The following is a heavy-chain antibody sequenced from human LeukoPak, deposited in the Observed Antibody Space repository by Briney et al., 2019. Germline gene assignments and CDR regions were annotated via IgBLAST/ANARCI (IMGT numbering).Heavy chain of an antibody. CDR2: IYYSGST. CDR3: ARYIVSYPHYAFDI. J-gene: IGHJ3*02. Sequence: SETLSLTCTVSGGSISSYYWSWIRQPSGKGLEWIGYIYYSGSTSYNPSLKSRVTISVDTSKKQFSLKLSSVTAADTAFYYCARYIVSYPHYAFDIWGQGTMVTVSS. V-gene: IGHV4-59*01. D-gene: IGHD1-26*01. CDR1: GGSISSYY.